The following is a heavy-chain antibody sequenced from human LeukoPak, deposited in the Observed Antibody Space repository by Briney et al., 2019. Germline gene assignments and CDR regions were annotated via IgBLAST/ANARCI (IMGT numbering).Heavy chain of an antibody. Sequence: PSETLSLTCTVSGGSISSYYWSWIRQPPGKGLEWIGYIYYSGSTNYNPSLKSRVTISVDTSKNQFSLKLSSATAADTAVYYCARLGLRVGATTGFDPWGQGTLVTVSS. J-gene: IGHJ5*02. D-gene: IGHD1-26*01. CDR3: ARLGLRVGATTGFDP. CDR1: GGSISSYY. V-gene: IGHV4-59*08. CDR2: IYYSGST.